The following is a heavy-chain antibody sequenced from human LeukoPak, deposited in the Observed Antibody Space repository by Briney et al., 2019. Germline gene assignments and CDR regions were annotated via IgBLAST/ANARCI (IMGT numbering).Heavy chain of an antibody. Sequence: PGGSLRLSCAASGFTFSSYGMHWVRQAPGKGLEGVAVIWYDGSNKYYADSVKGRFTISRDNSKNTLYLQMNSLRAEDTAVYYCARDLWETGTYFDYWGQGTLVTVSS. D-gene: IGHD1-1*01. J-gene: IGHJ4*02. CDR2: IWYDGSNK. V-gene: IGHV3-33*01. CDR1: GFTFSSYG. CDR3: ARDLWETGTYFDY.